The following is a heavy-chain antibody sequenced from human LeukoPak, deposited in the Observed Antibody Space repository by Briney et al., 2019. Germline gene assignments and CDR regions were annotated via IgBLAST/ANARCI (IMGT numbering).Heavy chain of an antibody. V-gene: IGHV3-21*01. Sequence: GGSLRLSCAASGFTFSSYSMNWVRQAPGKGLEWVSSISSSSSYIYYADSVKGRFTISRDNAKNSLYLQMNSLRAEDTAVYYCARDQSEVATNFDYWGQGTLVTVSS. CDR3: ARDQSEVATNFDY. CDR1: GFTFSSYS. D-gene: IGHD5-12*01. CDR2: ISSSSSYI. J-gene: IGHJ4*02.